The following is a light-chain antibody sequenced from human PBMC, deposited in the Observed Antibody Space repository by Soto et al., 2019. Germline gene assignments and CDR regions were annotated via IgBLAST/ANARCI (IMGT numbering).Light chain of an antibody. CDR1: QSVSSY. Sequence: ETVLTQSPATLCLSPGERATLACRASQSVSSYLAWYQQKPGQAPRLLIYDASNRATGIPARFSGSGSGTDFTLTISSLEPADFAVYYCQQYGSSPRTFGQGTKVDIK. CDR2: DAS. J-gene: IGKJ1*01. CDR3: QQYGSSPRT. V-gene: IGKV3-11*01.